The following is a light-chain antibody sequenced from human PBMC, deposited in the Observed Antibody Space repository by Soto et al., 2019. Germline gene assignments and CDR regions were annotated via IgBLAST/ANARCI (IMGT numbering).Light chain of an antibody. CDR1: RSNIGSNS. V-gene: IGLV1-44*01. Sequence: QSVLTQPPSASGTPGQRVTISCSGSRSNIGSNSVNWYQQLPGTAPKLLMYSSNQRPSGVPDRFSGSKSGTSASLAISGLQSEDEADYYCAAWDDSLKGVVFGGGTKVTVL. J-gene: IGLJ2*01. CDR3: AAWDDSLKGVV. CDR2: SSN.